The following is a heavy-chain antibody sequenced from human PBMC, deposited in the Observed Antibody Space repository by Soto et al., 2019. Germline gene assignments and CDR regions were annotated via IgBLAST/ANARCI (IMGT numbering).Heavy chain of an antibody. Sequence: EVQLLESGGGLVQPGGSLTLSCAASGFTFSSYAMTWVRQAPGKGLEWVSGISGGGGVSTYYADSVKGRFTISRDNSMNTLYLQMNRLRAEDTSVYYCAKDAISMVRGVNNWFAPWGQGTLVTVSS. CDR2: ISGGGGVST. V-gene: IGHV3-23*01. CDR1: GFTFSSYA. J-gene: IGHJ5*02. D-gene: IGHD3-10*01. CDR3: AKDAISMVRGVNNWFAP.